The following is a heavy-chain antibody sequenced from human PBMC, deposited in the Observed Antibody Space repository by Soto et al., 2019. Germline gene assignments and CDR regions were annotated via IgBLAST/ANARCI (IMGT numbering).Heavy chain of an antibody. CDR3: AKATATGGGAFDI. CDR2: ILVDGRT. D-gene: IGHD2-8*02. CDR1: GFICSSYD. V-gene: IGHV3-23*01. Sequence: GGSLRLSCAASGFICSSYDMSWFRQAPGKGLEWVSTILVDGRTFYVDSVKGRFTISRDSSQNTVYLQMNSLTAGDTALYYCAKATATGGGAFDICGQGTMVTVSS. J-gene: IGHJ3*02.